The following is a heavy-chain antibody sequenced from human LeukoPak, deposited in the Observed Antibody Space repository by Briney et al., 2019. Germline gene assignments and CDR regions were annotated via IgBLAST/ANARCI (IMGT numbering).Heavy chain of an antibody. CDR3: ARGVVTTTPYYFDY. D-gene: IGHD5-12*01. J-gene: IGHJ4*02. V-gene: IGHV3-30*04. CDR2: ISYDGSDK. CDR1: GFTFNNYA. Sequence: EGSLRLSCAASGFTFNNYAIHWVRQAPGKGLDWVALISYDGSDKYYADSVKGRFTISRDNSKNTLYLQMNSLRVEDTAVYYCARGVVTTTPYYFDYWGQGTLVTVSS.